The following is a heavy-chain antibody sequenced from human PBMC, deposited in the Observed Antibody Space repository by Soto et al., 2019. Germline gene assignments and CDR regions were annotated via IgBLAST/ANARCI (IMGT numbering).Heavy chain of an antibody. J-gene: IGHJ4*02. D-gene: IGHD5-18*01. Sequence: GGSLRLSCAASGFTFSSYAMSWVRQAPGKGLEWVSAISGSGGSTYYADSVKGRFTISRDNSKNTLYLQMNSLRAEDTAVYYCAKDLVKGGQLWAYYFDYWGQGTLVTVSS. CDR1: GFTFSSYA. CDR2: ISGSGGST. CDR3: AKDLVKGGQLWAYYFDY. V-gene: IGHV3-23*01.